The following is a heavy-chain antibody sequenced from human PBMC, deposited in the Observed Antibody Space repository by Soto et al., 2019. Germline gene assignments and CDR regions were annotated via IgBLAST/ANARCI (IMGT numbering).Heavy chain of an antibody. CDR3: ARAHYYGSGSYYNEDGMDV. J-gene: IGHJ6*02. CDR2: INHSGST. V-gene: IGHV4-34*01. D-gene: IGHD3-10*01. CDR1: GGSFSVYY. Sequence: SATLSLTWSVYGGSFSVYYWSWIRQPPGKGLEWIGEINHSGSTNYNPSLKSRVTISVDTSKNQFSLKLSSVTAADTAVYYCARAHYYGSGSYYNEDGMDVWGQGTTVTVSS.